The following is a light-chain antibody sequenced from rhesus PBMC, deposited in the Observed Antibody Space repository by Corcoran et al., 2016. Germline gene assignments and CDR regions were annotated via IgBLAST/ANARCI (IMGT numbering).Light chain of an antibody. Sequence: DIQMSQSPSSLSASVGDRVTITCRAIQGVSSYLNWYQQRPGKAPELLIYYASRLASGVTSRFSGSGYWTDFTRTISSLQPEDFATYYCRQCKSNPRTFGQGTKVEIK. CDR1: QGVSSY. CDR2: YAS. J-gene: IGKJ1*01. V-gene: IGKV1-32*02. CDR3: RQCKSNPRT.